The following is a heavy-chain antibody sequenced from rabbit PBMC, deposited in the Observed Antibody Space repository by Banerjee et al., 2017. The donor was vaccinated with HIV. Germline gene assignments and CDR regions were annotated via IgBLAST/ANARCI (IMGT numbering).Heavy chain of an antibody. Sequence: EESGGDLVKPEGSLTLTCTASGFSFSSSYWICWVRQAPGKGLEWLACIYAGSNGNTYYASWAKGRFTISKTSSTTVTLQMTSLTAADTATYFCARAPYGSSGDYQFNLWGQGTLVTVS. J-gene: IGHJ4*01. CDR1: GFSFSSSYW. D-gene: IGHD1-1*01. V-gene: IGHV1S45*01. CDR2: IYAGSNGNT. CDR3: ARAPYGSSGDYQFNL.